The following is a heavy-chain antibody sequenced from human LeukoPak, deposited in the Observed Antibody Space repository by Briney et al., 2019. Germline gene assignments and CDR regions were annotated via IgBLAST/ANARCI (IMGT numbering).Heavy chain of an antibody. CDR2: ISGSGGST. Sequence: GGSLRLSCAASGFTFSSYAMSWVCQAPGKGLEWVSAISGSGGSTYCADSVKGRFTISRDNSKNTLYLQMNSLRAEDTAVYYCAKDPSMIVVVIEYFDYWGQGTLVTVSS. J-gene: IGHJ4*02. CDR1: GFTFSSYA. V-gene: IGHV3-23*01. CDR3: AKDPSMIVVVIEYFDY. D-gene: IGHD3-22*01.